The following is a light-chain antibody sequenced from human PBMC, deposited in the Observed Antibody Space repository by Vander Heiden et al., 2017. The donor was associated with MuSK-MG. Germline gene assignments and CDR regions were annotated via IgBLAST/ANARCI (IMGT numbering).Light chain of an antibody. Sequence: QSALPQPASVSGSPGPPIPISCTATSSGVGNYKRVSWYQQHAGTAPQLMIYEGSKRPSGVSNRFSGYKSGNTASPTTSGLQPEDEAYYYCSSYSARNTEVFGTGTKVTVL. J-gene: IGLJ1*01. CDR1: SSGVGNYKR. CDR3: SSYSARNTEV. V-gene: IGLV2-14*02. CDR2: EGS.